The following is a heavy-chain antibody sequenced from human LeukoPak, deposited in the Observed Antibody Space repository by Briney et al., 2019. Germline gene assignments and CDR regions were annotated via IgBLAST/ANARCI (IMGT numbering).Heavy chain of an antibody. CDR2: INHSGST. D-gene: IGHD3-16*02. V-gene: IGHV4-34*01. J-gene: IGHJ4*02. Sequence: SETLSLTCAVYGGSFIGFHWNWIRQPPGKGLEWIGDINHSGSTNYNPSLKSRVTISVDTSKNQFSLKLSPVTAADTAVYYCARSTYDYVWGSYRQEVDYWGQGTLVTVSS. CDR3: ARSTYDYVWGSYRQEVDY. CDR1: GGSFIGFH.